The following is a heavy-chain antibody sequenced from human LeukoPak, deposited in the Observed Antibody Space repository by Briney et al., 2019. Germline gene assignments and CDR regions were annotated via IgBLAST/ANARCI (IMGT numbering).Heavy chain of an antibody. CDR1: GFTPAEYA. Sequence: GRTPRPSSAPSGFTPAEYAIHSGREAPSPGLKGGSGISVAVGSTYYADSVKGRFTISRDNSKNSLYLQMNSLRAEDTALYYCAKDYYGTRGSSFFGYYMDVWGKGTTVTVSS. CDR2: ISVAVGST. CDR3: AKDYYGTRGSSFFGYYMDV. V-gene: IGHV3-43D*03. J-gene: IGHJ6*03. D-gene: IGHD1/OR15-1a*01.